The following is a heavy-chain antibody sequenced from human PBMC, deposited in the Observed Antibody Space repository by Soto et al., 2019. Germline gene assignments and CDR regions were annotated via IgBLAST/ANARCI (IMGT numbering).Heavy chain of an antibody. CDR3: AKDPQWLVHIAQGYYYGMDV. D-gene: IGHD6-19*01. V-gene: IGHV3-30*18. J-gene: IGHJ6*02. Sequence: GSLRLSCAASGFTFSSYGMHWVRQAPGKGLEWVAVISYDGSNKYYADSVKGRFTISRDNSKNTLYLQMNSLRAEDTAVYYCAKDPQWLVHIAQGYYYGMDVWGQGTTVTVSS. CDR1: GFTFSSYG. CDR2: ISYDGSNK.